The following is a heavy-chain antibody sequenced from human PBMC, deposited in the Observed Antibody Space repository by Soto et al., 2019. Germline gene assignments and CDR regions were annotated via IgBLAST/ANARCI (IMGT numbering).Heavy chain of an antibody. J-gene: IGHJ4*02. V-gene: IGHV3-30*18. CDR2: ISYDGTKK. CDR1: GFTFSDYG. Sequence: GGSLRLSXAASGFTFSDYGIHWVRQAPGKGLEWVAVISYDGTKKYYADSVRGRFTISRDNSKNTLFLQMNSLRIEDTAVYYCAKTMGISYWGQGTLVTVSS. D-gene: IGHD7-27*01. CDR3: AKTMGISY.